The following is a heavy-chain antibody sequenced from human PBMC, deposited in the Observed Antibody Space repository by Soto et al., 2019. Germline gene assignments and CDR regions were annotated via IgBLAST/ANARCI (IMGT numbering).Heavy chain of an antibody. D-gene: IGHD4-4*01. CDR1: GGSISSGGYY. CDR3: ARATQSPDRWFDP. J-gene: IGHJ5*02. V-gene: IGHV4-31*03. Sequence: SNTLSLTCTVSGGSISSGGYYWSWIRQHPGKGLEWIGYIYYSGGTYYNPSLKSRVTISVDTSKYQFSLKLSSVTAADTAVYYCARATQSPDRWFDPWGQGTLVTVSS. CDR2: IYYSGGT.